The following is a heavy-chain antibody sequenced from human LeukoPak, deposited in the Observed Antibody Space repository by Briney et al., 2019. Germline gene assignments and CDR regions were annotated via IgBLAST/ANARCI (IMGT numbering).Heavy chain of an antibody. J-gene: IGHJ4*02. CDR3: ARDLGTYYYDFDY. CDR1: GYTFTGYY. CDR2: INPNSGGT. D-gene: IGHD3-10*01. Sequence: ASVKVSCKAPGYTFTGYYMHWVRQAPGQGLEWMGWINPNSGGTNYAQKFQGGVTMTRDTSISTAYMELSRLRSDDTAVYYCARDLGTYYYDFDYWGQGTLVTVSS. V-gene: IGHV1-2*02.